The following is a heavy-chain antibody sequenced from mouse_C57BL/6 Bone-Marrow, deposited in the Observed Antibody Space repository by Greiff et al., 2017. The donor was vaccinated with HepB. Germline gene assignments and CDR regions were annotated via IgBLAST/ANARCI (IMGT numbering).Heavy chain of an antibody. V-gene: IGHV1-81*01. CDR3: ARPPYYYGSSSQYFDV. D-gene: IGHD1-1*01. Sequence: QVHVKQSGAELARPGASVKLSCKASGYTFTSYGISWVKQRTGQGLEWIGEIYPRSGNTYYNEKFKGKATLTADKSSSTAYMELRSLTSEDSAVYFCARPPYYYGSSSQYFDVWGTGTTVTVSS. CDR2: IYPRSGNT. J-gene: IGHJ1*03. CDR1: GYTFTSYG.